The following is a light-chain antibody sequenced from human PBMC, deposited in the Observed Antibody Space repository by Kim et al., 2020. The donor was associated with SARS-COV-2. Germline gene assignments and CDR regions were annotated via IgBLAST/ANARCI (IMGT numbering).Light chain of an antibody. CDR2: GAS. CDR1: QSVSSTY. Sequence: SPGERATLSCRASQSVSSTYLGWYQQKPGQAPRLVMYGASNRATGIPDRFSGSGSGTDFTLTISRLEPEDFALYYCHQYGSSPRTFGQGTKVDIK. CDR3: HQYGSSPRT. V-gene: IGKV3-20*01. J-gene: IGKJ1*01.